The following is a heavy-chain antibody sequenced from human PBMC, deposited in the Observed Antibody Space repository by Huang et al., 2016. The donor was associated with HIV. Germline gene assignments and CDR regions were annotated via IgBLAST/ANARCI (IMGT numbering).Heavy chain of an antibody. J-gene: IGHJ3*02. Sequence: QVQLQQWGAELLKSSETLSLTCSVSGGSFSGHYWTWIRQPPGRGLEWIGEISDSGRTTYNPSLKSRVTISGDTSQSQFSLKLNSVTAADTAIYYCARMFKYDSGGYWGNDAFDIWGQGTMVTVSS. CDR1: GGSFSGHY. D-gene: IGHD3-22*01. CDR3: ARMFKYDSGGYWGNDAFDI. V-gene: IGHV4-34*02. CDR2: ISDSGRT.